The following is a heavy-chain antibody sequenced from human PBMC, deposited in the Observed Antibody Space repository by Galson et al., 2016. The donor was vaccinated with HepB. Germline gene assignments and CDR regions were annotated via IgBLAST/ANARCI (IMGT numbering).Heavy chain of an antibody. J-gene: IGHJ4*02. CDR3: AKEGRRTFDLDY. D-gene: IGHD3-9*01. Sequence: SLRLSCASSGFIFNDYAMSWVRQAPGKGLEWVSAAGPGGDKSYRDSVKGRFSISRDSSKNTLYLQMNNLKTEDTAIYYCAKEGRRTFDLDYWGQGTLVTVSS. CDR2: AGPGGDK. CDR1: GFIFNDYA. V-gene: IGHV3-23*01.